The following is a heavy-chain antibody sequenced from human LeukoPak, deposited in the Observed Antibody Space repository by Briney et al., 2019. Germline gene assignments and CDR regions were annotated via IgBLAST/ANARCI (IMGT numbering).Heavy chain of an antibody. CDR2: IYYSGSA. J-gene: IGHJ4*02. CDR3: ARHRGDNCGHPDY. CDR1: GGSISSSGFY. Sequence: SETLSLTCTVSGGSISSSGFYWGWIRQPPGKGLEWIGSIYYSGSAYYNPSLKSRVTISDDTSKTQFSLKLGSVTAADTAVYYCARHRGDNCGHPDYWGQGALVTVSS. V-gene: IGHV4-39*01. D-gene: IGHD5-18*01.